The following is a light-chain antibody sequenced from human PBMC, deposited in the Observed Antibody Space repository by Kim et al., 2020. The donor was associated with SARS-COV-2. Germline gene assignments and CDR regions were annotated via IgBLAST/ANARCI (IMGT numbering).Light chain of an antibody. CDR2: DVN. CDR1: SSNIGSYNY. J-gene: IGLJ3*02. CDR3: SSFTTRSTLV. V-gene: IGLV2-14*03. Sequence: GHSISISCTGTSSNIGSYNYVSWHQQHPGKAPKLMIYDVNKGPSGISSRFSGSKSGSTASLTISGLQAEDEADYYCSSFTTRSTLVFGGGTQLTVL.